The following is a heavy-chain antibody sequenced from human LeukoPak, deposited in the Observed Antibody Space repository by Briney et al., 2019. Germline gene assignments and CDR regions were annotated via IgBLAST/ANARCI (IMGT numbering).Heavy chain of an antibody. J-gene: IGHJ4*02. V-gene: IGHV3-48*03. D-gene: IGHD3-10*01. Sequence: GGSLRLSCAASGFTFSNYEMNWVRQAPGKGLEWVSYISNSGSTIYYADSVKGRFTISRDNAKNSLYLQMNSLRAEDTAVYYCARGSYYGSGSSDYWGQGTLVTVSS. CDR1: GFTFSNYE. CDR2: ISNSGSTI. CDR3: ARGSYYGSGSSDY.